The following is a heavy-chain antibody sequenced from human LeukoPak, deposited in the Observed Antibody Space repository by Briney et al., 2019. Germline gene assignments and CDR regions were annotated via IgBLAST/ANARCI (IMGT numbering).Heavy chain of an antibody. CDR2: IYYSGST. CDR3: ARDGYSSSWYQVYAFDI. CDR1: GGSISSYY. J-gene: IGHJ3*02. D-gene: IGHD6-13*01. Sequence: SETLSLTCTVSGGSISSYYWSWIRQPPGKGLEWIGYIYYSGSTNYSPSLKSRVTISLDTSKNQFSLKLSSVTAADTAVYYCARDGYSSSWYQVYAFDIWGQGTMVTVSS. V-gene: IGHV4-59*12.